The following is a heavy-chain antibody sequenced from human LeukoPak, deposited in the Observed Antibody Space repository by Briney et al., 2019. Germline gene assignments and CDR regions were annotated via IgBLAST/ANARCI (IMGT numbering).Heavy chain of an antibody. V-gene: IGHV4-34*01. CDR1: GGSFSGYY. CDR2: INHSGST. J-gene: IGHJ4*02. Sequence: KTSETLSLTCAVYGGSFSGYYWSWIRQPPGKGLEWIGEINHSGSTNYNPSLKSRVTISVDTSKNQFSLKLSSVTAADTAEYYCARTRARGYSYGFFDYWGQGTLVTVSS. D-gene: IGHD5-18*01. CDR3: ARTRARGYSYGFFDY.